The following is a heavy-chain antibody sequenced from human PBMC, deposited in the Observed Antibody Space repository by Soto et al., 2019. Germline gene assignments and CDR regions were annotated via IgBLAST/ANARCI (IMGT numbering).Heavy chain of an antibody. D-gene: IGHD2-21*01. CDR3: EKYHIG. J-gene: IGHJ4*02. CDR2: TNQDGSTT. CDR1: GFTINPSW. V-gene: IGHV3-7*01. Sequence: EVQMVESGGGLVQPGGSLRLSCAASGFTINPSWMSWDRQAPGTGLEWVASTNQDGSTTYYVDSVKSRFTISRDNAKNSRYLQSNSLRAGDTAIYYCEKYHIGRGPGTLVTVSS.